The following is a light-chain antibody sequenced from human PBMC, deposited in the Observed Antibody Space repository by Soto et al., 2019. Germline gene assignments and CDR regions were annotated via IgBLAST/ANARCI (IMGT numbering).Light chain of an antibody. CDR2: EVS. V-gene: IGLV2-14*01. Sequence: QSALTQPASVSGSPGQSITISCTGTSSDIGGYNYVSWYQQHPGKAPKLMIYEVSNRPAGVSDRFSGSKSGNTASLTISGLQAEDEGDYYCSSYTSSSTLEVFGGGTKVTVL. J-gene: IGLJ2*01. CDR3: SSYTSSSTLEV. CDR1: SSDIGGYNY.